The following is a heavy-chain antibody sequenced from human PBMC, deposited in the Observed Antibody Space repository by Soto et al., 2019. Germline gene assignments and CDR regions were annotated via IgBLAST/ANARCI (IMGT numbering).Heavy chain of an antibody. Sequence: LSLTCTVSGDSISDYYWSWIRQPPGKGLEWIGYIYHSGSTYYNPSLKSRVTISLDASKIQFSLKLNSVTAADTAVYYCARASRNYFAYWGQGTLVTVSS. CDR2: IYHSGST. J-gene: IGHJ4*02. CDR3: ARASRNYFAY. V-gene: IGHV4-59*01. CDR1: GDSISDYY.